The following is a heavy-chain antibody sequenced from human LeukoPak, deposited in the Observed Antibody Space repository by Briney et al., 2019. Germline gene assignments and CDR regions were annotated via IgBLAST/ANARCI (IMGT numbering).Heavy chain of an antibody. D-gene: IGHD4-17*01. CDR2: IYHSGIT. Sequence: PSQTLSLTCTVSGDSISSGGYYWNWIRQPPGKGLEWIGYIYHSGITNYNPSLKSRVTISVDTSKNQFSLKLSSVTAADTAVYYCARHGPYGDGRSAWFDPWGQGTLVTVSS. J-gene: IGHJ5*02. CDR3: ARHGPYGDGRSAWFDP. CDR1: GDSISSGGYY. V-gene: IGHV4-30-2*01.